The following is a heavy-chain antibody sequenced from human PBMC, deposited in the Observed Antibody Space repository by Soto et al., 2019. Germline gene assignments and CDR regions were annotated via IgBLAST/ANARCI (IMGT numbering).Heavy chain of an antibody. Sequence: EVQLVESGGGLVQPGGSLRLSCADSGFIISSNWMHWVRQAPGKGLVWVSRINSDGSTTSYADSVTGRFTISRDNAKNTTYLQMTSLRAEDTAVYYWARGRSGWYGFDYSGHGTVVTVSS. V-gene: IGHV3-74*01. D-gene: IGHD6-19*01. CDR1: GFIISSNW. CDR3: ARGRSGWYGFDY. J-gene: IGHJ5*01. CDR2: INSDGSTT.